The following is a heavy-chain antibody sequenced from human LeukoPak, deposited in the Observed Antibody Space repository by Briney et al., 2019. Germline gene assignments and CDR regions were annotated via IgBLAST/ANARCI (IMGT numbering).Heavy chain of an antibody. CDR3: AKFGFDYYDSSGGPQGFDY. Sequence: PGGSLRLSCAASGFTFSSYAMSWVRQAPGKGLEWVSAISGSGGSTYYADSVKGRFTISRDNSKNTLYLQMNSLRAEDTAVYYCAKFGFDYYDSSGGPQGFDYWGQGTLVTVSS. V-gene: IGHV3-23*01. CDR1: GFTFSSYA. J-gene: IGHJ4*02. D-gene: IGHD3-22*01. CDR2: ISGSGGST.